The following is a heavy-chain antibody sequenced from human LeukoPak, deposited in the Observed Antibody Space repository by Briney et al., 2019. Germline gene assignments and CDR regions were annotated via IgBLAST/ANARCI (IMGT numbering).Heavy chain of an antibody. CDR2: IYYSGST. D-gene: IGHD6-6*01. Sequence: SETLSLTCTVSGGSVSSGSYYWSWIRQPPGKGLEWIGYIYYSGSTNYNPSPKSRVTISVDTSKNQFSLKLSSVTAADTAVYYCAREVGIAARPFDYWGQGTLVTVSS. V-gene: IGHV4-61*01. CDR1: GGSVSSGSYY. J-gene: IGHJ4*02. CDR3: AREVGIAARPFDY.